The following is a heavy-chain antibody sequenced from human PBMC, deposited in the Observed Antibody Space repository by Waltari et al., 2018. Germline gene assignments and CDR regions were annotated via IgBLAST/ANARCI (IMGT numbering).Heavy chain of an antibody. V-gene: IGHV1-8*01. CDR1: GYTFTSYD. CDR3: ARKGGGSWDYYYYYMDV. D-gene: IGHD2-15*01. Sequence: QVQLVQSGAEVKKPGASVKVSCKASGYTFTSYDINWVRHATGQGLEWMGWMNPNSGNTGYAQKFQGRVTMTRNTSISTAYMELSSLRSEDTAVYYCARKGGGSWDYYYYYMDVWGKGTTVTVSS. J-gene: IGHJ6*03. CDR2: MNPNSGNT.